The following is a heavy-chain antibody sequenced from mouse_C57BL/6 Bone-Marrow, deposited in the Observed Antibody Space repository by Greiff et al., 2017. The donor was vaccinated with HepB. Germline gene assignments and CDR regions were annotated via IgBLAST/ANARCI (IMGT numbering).Heavy chain of an antibody. CDR3: ASLTYYFDY. Sequence: EVQLVESGGGLVKPGGSLKLSCAASGFTFSSYAMSWVRQTPEKRLEWVATISDGGSYTYYPDNVKGRFTISRDNAKNNLYLQISHLKSEDTAMYYCASLTYYFDYWGQGTTLTVSS. CDR2: ISDGGSYT. D-gene: IGHD1-1*01. CDR1: GFTFSSYA. J-gene: IGHJ2*01. V-gene: IGHV5-4*01.